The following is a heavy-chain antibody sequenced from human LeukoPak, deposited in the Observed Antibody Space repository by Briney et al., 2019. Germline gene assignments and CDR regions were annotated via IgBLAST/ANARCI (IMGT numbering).Heavy chain of an antibody. Sequence: GGSLRLSCAASGFTFSNYWMHWVRQAPGKGLVWVSRINSDGSSTTYADSVKGRFTISRDNAKNTLYLQMNSLRADDTAVYYCARDRATTMFDYWAQGTPVTLSS. CDR2: INSDGSST. J-gene: IGHJ4*02. CDR3: ARDRATTMFDY. V-gene: IGHV3-74*01. CDR1: GFTFSNYW. D-gene: IGHD5-24*01.